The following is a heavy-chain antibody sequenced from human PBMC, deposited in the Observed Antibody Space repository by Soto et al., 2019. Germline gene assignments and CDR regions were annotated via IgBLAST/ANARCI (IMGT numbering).Heavy chain of an antibody. CDR2: ICPGYSNI. Sequence: GESLKISCKGSGYIFTDHCIVWVRQMAGKGLEWVGIICPGYSNIIYSPSVQGQVTISADMSISTAYLQWSSLKASDTAIYYCARRNYWCSSWTSTPYYYYGMDVWGQGTSVTVSS. V-gene: IGHV5-51*01. D-gene: IGHD2-8*01. CDR3: ARRNYWCSSWTSTPYYYYGMDV. CDR1: GYIFTDHC. J-gene: IGHJ6*02.